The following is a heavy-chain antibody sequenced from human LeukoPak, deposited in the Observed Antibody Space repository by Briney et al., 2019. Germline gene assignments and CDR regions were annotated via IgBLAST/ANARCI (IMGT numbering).Heavy chain of an antibody. J-gene: IGHJ4*02. V-gene: IGHV4-34*01. Sequence: SETLSLTCAVYGASFSGYYWSWIRQPPGKGLEWIGEINHSGSTNYNPSLKSRVTISVDTSKNQFSLKLSSVTAADTAVYYCASGLRYFDLYYWGQGTLVTVSS. CDR3: ASGLRYFDLYY. CDR2: INHSGST. D-gene: IGHD3-9*01. CDR1: GASFSGYY.